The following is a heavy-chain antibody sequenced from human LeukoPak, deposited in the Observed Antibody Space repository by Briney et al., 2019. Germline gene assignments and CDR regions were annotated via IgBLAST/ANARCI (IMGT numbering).Heavy chain of an antibody. CDR2: ISSSSSYI. V-gene: IGHV3-21*01. J-gene: IGHJ4*02. CDR3: ARAEYCSSTSCYADFFDY. D-gene: IGHD2-2*01. CDR1: GFTFSSYS. Sequence: GGSLRLSCAASGFTFSSYSMNWVRQAPGKGLEWVSSISSSSSYIYYADSVKGRFTISRDNAKNSLYLQMNSLRAEDTAVYYCARAEYCSSTSCYADFFDYWGQGTLVTVSP.